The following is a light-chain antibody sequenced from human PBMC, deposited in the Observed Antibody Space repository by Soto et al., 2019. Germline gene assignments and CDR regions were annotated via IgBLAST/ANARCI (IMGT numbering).Light chain of an antibody. V-gene: IGLV1-51*01. CDR2: ANN. Sequence: QSVLTQPPSVSATPGQKVTISCSGSSSNVGNNYISWYQQLPGTGPKLLIHANNKRPSGIPDRISGSKSGTSATLDITGLQTGDEADYYCATWDTSLSAVVFGGGTKLTVL. J-gene: IGLJ2*01. CDR3: ATWDTSLSAVV. CDR1: SSNVGNNY.